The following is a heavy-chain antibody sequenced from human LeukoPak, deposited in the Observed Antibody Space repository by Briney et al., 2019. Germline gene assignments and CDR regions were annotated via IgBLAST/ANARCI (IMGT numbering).Heavy chain of an antibody. J-gene: IGHJ4*02. Sequence: GESLKISCKGSGYSFTSYWIGWVRQMPGKGLEWMGIIYPGDSDTRYSPSFQGQVTISADKSISTAYLQWSSLKASDTAMYYCARLLGYCSSTSCLSPYYFDYWGQGTLVTVSS. CDR2: IYPGDSDT. V-gene: IGHV5-51*01. CDR3: ARLLGYCSSTSCLSPYYFDY. D-gene: IGHD2-2*01. CDR1: GYSFTSYW.